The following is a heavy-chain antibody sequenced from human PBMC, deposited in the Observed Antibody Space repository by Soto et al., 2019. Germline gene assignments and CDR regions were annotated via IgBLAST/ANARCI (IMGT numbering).Heavy chain of an antibody. J-gene: IGHJ6*02. D-gene: IGHD6-13*01. V-gene: IGHV3-21*01. Sequence: EVQLVESGGGLVKPGGSLRLSCAASGLTFYTFGMNWVRKSPGKGLEWVASIDSSGSYTHYADSVRGRLTISRDNARNLLFLQMNSLTAEDTAVYYCATDRAAGSVMGVWGQGTTVTVSS. CDR1: GLTFYTFG. CDR2: IDSSGSYT. CDR3: ATDRAAGSVMGV.